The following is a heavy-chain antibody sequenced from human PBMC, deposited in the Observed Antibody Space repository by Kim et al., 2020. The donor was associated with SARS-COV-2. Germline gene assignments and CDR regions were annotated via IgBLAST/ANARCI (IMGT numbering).Heavy chain of an antibody. CDR3: ARNLGGSGYYWNDH. J-gene: IGHJ4*02. CDR1: GFTFSSSW. D-gene: IGHD5-12*01. CDR2: INRDGSKE. Sequence: GGSLRLSCAASGFTFSSSWMTWVRQAPGKGLEWVANINRDGSKEYSVDSVEGRFTISRDNAKNSVFLQMYNLRAEDTAVFYCARNLGGSGYYWNDHWGQG. V-gene: IGHV3-7*01.